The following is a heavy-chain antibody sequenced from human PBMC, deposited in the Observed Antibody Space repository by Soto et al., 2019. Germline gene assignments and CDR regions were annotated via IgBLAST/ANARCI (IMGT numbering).Heavy chain of an antibody. Sequence: KPSETLSLTCTVSGGSISSYYWSWIRQPPGKGLEWIGYIYYSGSTNYNPSLKSRVTISVDTSKNQFSLKLSSVTAADTAVYYCARGGRAVAGTDYYYYGMDVWGQGTTVTVSS. D-gene: IGHD6-19*01. CDR1: GGSISSYY. CDR2: IYYSGST. J-gene: IGHJ6*02. CDR3: ARGGRAVAGTDYYYYGMDV. V-gene: IGHV4-59*01.